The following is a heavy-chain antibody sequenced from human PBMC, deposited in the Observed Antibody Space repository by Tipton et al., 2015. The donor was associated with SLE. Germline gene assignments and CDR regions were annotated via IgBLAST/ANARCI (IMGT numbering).Heavy chain of an antibody. V-gene: IGHV4-38-2*01. CDR1: GYSISSGYY. CDR3: ARLYSTTEAVYYYGMDV. Sequence: TLSLTCGVPGYSISSGYYWGWIRQPPGKGLEWIGSIYHGGGTYFSPSLKSRVTMSVDTSKNQFSLKLSSVTAADTAVYYCARLYSTTEAVYYYGMDVWGQGTTVTVSS. CDR2: IYHGGGT. D-gene: IGHD4-11*01. J-gene: IGHJ6*02.